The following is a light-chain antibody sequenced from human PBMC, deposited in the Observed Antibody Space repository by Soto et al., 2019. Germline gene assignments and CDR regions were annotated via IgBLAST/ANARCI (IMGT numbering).Light chain of an antibody. V-gene: IGKV1-5*01. J-gene: IGKJ2*01. Sequence: GDRVTITCRASQSISPWLAWYQQRPREAPKLLMYGASSLESGVPSRFSGSGSGTEFTLTISSLQPTDFATYYCQQYATSSPTFGQGTKLEIK. CDR2: GAS. CDR1: QSISPW. CDR3: QQYATSSPT.